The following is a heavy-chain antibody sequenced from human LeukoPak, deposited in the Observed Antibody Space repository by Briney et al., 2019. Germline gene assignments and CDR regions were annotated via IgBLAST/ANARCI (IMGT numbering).Heavy chain of an antibody. CDR2: ISSSGSTI. CDR1: GFTFGSYE. Sequence: GGSPRLSCAASGFTFGSYEMNWVRQAPGKGLEWVSYISSSGSTIYYADSVKGRFTISRDNAKNSLYLQMNSLRAEDTAVYYCARDLGDLGGWAWGQGTMVTVAS. D-gene: IGHD2-21*01. CDR3: ARDLGDLGGWA. J-gene: IGHJ3*01. V-gene: IGHV3-48*03.